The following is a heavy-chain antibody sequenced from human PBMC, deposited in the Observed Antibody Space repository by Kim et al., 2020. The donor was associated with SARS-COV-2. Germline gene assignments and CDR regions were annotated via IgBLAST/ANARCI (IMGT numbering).Heavy chain of an antibody. CDR3: ARAPKRSSGWYDRYVWFDP. CDR2: IYYSGST. J-gene: IGHJ5*02. V-gene: IGHV4-30-4*01. Sequence: SETLSLTCTVSGGSISSGDYYWSWIRQPPGKGLEWIGYIYYSGSTYYNPSLKSRVTISVDTSKNQFSLKLSSVTAADTAVYYCARAPKRSSGWYDRYVWFDPWGQGTLVTVSS. D-gene: IGHD6-19*01. CDR1: GGSISSGDYY.